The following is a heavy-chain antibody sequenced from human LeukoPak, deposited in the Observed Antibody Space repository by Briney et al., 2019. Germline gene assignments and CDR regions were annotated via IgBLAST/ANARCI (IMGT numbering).Heavy chain of an antibody. J-gene: IGHJ4*02. Sequence: GGSLRLSCEASGFTFSSYAMSWVRQAPGKGLEWVSGISGNSGSTYYADSVKGRFTVSRDNSKNTLYLQMNSLRAEDTAGYYCAKDRREILLLPYFDYWGQGTLVTVSS. V-gene: IGHV3-23*01. CDR1: GFTFSSYA. D-gene: IGHD1-26*01. CDR3: AKDRREILLLPYFDY. CDR2: ISGNSGST.